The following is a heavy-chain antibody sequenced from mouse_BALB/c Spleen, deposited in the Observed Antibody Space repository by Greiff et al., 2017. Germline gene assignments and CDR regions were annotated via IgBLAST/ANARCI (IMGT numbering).Heavy chain of an antibody. CDR3: APFYDYDAMDY. CDR1: GYTFSSYW. V-gene: IGHV1-9*01. CDR2: ILPGSGST. D-gene: IGHD2-3*01. J-gene: IGHJ4*01. Sequence: QVQLQQSGAELMKPGASVKISCKATGYTFSSYWIEWVKQRPGHGLEWIGEILPGSGSTNYNEKFKGKATFTADTSSNTAYMQLSSLTSEDSAVYYCAPFYDYDAMDYWGQGTSVTVSS.